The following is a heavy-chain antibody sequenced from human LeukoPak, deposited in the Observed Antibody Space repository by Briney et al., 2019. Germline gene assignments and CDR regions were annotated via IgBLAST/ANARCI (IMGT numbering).Heavy chain of an antibody. CDR2: IYYSRST. J-gene: IGHJ3*02. CDR3: ARSSPSEGAFDI. V-gene: IGHV4-59*01. CDR1: GGSISSYY. D-gene: IGHD6-6*01. Sequence: SETLSLTCTVSGGSISSYYWSWIRQPPGKGLEWIGYIYYSRSTNYNPSLKSRVTISVDTSKNQFSLKLSSVTAADTAVYYCARSSPSEGAFDIWGQGTMVTVSS.